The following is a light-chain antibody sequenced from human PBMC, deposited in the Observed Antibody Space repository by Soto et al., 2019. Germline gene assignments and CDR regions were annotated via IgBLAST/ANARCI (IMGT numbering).Light chain of an antibody. CDR1: SSDVGGYNS. CDR3: SSYSTSSTLVL. V-gene: IGLV2-14*01. Sequence: QSALTQPASVSGSPGQSITISCTGTSSDVGGYNSISWYQHHPGKAPKLLIYAVTNRPSGVSNRFSGSKSGNTASLTISGLQAEDEADYFCSSYSTSSTLVLYGGGTKLTVL. CDR2: AVT. J-gene: IGLJ2*01.